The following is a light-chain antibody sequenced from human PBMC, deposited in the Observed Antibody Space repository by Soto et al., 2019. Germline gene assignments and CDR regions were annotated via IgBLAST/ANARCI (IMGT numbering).Light chain of an antibody. CDR3: QQHSNSWT. V-gene: IGKV3-11*01. J-gene: IGKJ1*01. Sequence: EIVLTQSPATLSLSPGERATLSCRASQSVSSYLAWYQQKPGQAPRLLIYDASNRATGIPGRCSGSGAGTDFTHTISSREPEDFAVYYCQQHSNSWTFGQGTKVEIK. CDR2: DAS. CDR1: QSVSSY.